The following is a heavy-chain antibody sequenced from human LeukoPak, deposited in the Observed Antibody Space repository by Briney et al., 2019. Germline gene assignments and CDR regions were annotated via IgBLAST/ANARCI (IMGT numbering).Heavy chain of an antibody. CDR3: TTRGYSYGVYFDY. J-gene: IGHJ4*02. CDR1: GFTFSSYE. D-gene: IGHD5-18*01. CDR2: ISSSGSTI. Sequence: PEGSLRLSCAASGFTFSSYEMNWVRQAPGKGLEWVSYISSSGSTIYYADSVKGRFTISRDNAKNSLYLQMNSLRAEDTAVYYCTTRGYSYGVYFDYWGQGTLVTVSS. V-gene: IGHV3-48*03.